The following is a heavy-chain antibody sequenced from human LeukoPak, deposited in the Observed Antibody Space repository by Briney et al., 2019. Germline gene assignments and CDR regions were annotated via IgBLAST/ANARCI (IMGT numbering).Heavy chain of an antibody. D-gene: IGHD3-3*01. CDR3: ARELRFLEWLLSPSGMDV. Sequence: GGSLRLSCAASGFTVSSNYMSWVRQAPGKGLEWVSVIYSGGSTYYADSVKGRITISRDNSKNTLYLQMNSLRAEDTAVYYCARELRFLEWLLSPSGMDVWGQGTTVTVSS. CDR1: GFTVSSNY. J-gene: IGHJ6*02. CDR2: IYSGGST. V-gene: IGHV3-53*01.